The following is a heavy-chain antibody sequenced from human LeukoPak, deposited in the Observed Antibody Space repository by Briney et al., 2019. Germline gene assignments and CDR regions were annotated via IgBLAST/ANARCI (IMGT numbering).Heavy chain of an antibody. J-gene: IGHJ4*02. V-gene: IGHV3-30-3*01. CDR2: ISYDGSNK. CDR3: ARGLVKAAAGTVGY. CDR1: GFSVSSDY. Sequence: GGSLRLSCAASGFSVSSDYMTWARRAPGKGLEWVAVISYDGSNKYYADSVKGRFTISGDNSKNTLYLQMNSLRAEDTAVYYCARGLVKAAAGTVGYWGQGTLVTVSS. D-gene: IGHD6-13*01.